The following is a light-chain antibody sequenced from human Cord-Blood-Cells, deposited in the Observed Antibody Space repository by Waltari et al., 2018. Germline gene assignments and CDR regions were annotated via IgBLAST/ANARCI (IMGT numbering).Light chain of an antibody. CDR1: QDISNY. V-gene: IGKV1-33*01. CDR3: QQYDNLPYT. CDR2: DSS. Sequence: DIQMTQSPSSLSASVGDRVTITCQASQDISNYLNWYQQKPGKAPKLLNYDSSTLETGVPTRFSGSGWRTDFTITISSLQPEDIATYYCQQYDNLPYTFGQGTKVEIK. J-gene: IGKJ2*01.